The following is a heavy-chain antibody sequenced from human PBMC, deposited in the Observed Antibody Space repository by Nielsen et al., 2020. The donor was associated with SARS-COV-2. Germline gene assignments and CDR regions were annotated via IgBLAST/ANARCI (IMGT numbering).Heavy chain of an antibody. CDR1: GASISGSDYY. D-gene: IGHD4-17*01. Sequence: SETLSLTCSVSGASISGSDYYWTWIRQPPGKGLEWIGYIYYSGYTSYNPSLKSRVTISVDTSENQFSLELRSVTAADTAVYYCARDAYGDSSFYSYGLDVWGQGTTVAVSS. CDR2: IYYSGYT. J-gene: IGHJ6*02. V-gene: IGHV4-30-4*01. CDR3: ARDAYGDSSFYSYGLDV.